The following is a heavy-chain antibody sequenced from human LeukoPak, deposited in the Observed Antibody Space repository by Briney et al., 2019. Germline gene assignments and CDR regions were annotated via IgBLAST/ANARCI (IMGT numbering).Heavy chain of an antibody. Sequence: ASVKVSCKASGGTFSSYAISWVRQAPGQGLEWMGRIIPILGIANYAQKFQGRVTITADKSTSTAYMELSSPRSEDTAVYYCASSMITFGGVPYYFDYWGQGTLVTVSS. CDR1: GGTFSSYA. CDR3: ASSMITFGGVPYYFDY. V-gene: IGHV1-69*04. J-gene: IGHJ4*02. D-gene: IGHD3-16*01. CDR2: IIPILGIA.